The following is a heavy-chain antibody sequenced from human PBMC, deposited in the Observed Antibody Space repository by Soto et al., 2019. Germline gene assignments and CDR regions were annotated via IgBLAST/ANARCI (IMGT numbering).Heavy chain of an antibody. CDR3: AKSGSFSEYYYYGMDV. D-gene: IGHD2-15*01. V-gene: IGHV3-23*01. CDR2: ISSGGSGGTT. CDR1: GFSFTNYA. Sequence: PVGSLRLSCAASGFSFTNYAMNWVRQAPGKGLEWVSAISSGGSGGTTYYADSVQGRFTISRDNSNNKLFLQMNSLRADDTANYYCAKSGSFSEYYYYGMDVWGQGTTVTVSS. J-gene: IGHJ6*02.